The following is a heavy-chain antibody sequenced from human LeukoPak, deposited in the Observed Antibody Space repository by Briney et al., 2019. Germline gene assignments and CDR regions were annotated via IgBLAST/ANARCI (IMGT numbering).Heavy chain of an antibody. V-gene: IGHV3-23*01. CDR1: GFTFSNYA. D-gene: IGHD6-19*01. CDR2: ISASGSNS. J-gene: IGHJ4*02. Sequence: PGGSLRLSCAASGFTFSNYAMSWVRQAPGKGLEWVSAISASGSNSYYADSVKGRFTISRDNSKNTLYLQMNSLRAEGTAVYYCAKGQSGWSTGDFDFWGQGALVTASS. CDR3: AKGQSGWSTGDFDF.